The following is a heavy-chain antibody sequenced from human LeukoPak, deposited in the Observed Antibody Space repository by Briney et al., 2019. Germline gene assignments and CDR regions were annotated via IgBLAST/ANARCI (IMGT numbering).Heavy chain of an antibody. V-gene: IGHV3-33*06. J-gene: IGHJ4*02. D-gene: IGHD5-12*01. CDR2: FWSDGRQK. CDR3: AKDQGGYDLTDFDY. CDR1: GFIFSNYG. Sequence: GGSLRLSCAASGFIFSNYGFHWVRQAPGKGLEWVAVFWSDGRQKYYVDSVKGRFTVSRDTSKKTVYLQMNSLRAEDTAVYYCAKDQGGYDLTDFDYWGQGTLVTVSS.